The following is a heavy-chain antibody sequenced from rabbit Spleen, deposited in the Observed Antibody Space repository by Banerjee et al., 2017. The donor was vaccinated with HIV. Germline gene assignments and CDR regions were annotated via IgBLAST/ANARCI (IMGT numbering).Heavy chain of an antibody. J-gene: IGHJ4*01. CDR2: IYAGSSDST. D-gene: IGHD2-1*01. CDR1: GFDFSSSYY. Sequence: EQLEESGGGLVKPEGSLTLTCKASGFDFSSSYYMCWVRQAPGKGLEWITCIYAGSSDSTYSAIWAKGRFTISKTSSTTVTLQMTSLTAADTATYFCARGSAAMTLVITGYYLNLWGPGTLVTVS. CDR3: ARGSAAMTLVITGYYLNL. V-gene: IGHV1S45*01.